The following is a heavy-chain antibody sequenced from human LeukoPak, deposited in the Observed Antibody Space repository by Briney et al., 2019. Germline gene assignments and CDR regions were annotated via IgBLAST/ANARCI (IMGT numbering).Heavy chain of an antibody. V-gene: IGHV3-74*01. CDR2: INSDGSST. CDR1: GFTFSGPW. Sequence: PGGSLRLSCVGSGFTFSGPWMPWVRQAPGKGLVWVSGINSDGSSTYYADSVKGRFTISRDDPRNTVYLQMNSLRVEDTAVYYCASSTGTLDHWGQGTLVTVSS. J-gene: IGHJ4*02. D-gene: IGHD1-1*01. CDR3: ASSTGTLDH.